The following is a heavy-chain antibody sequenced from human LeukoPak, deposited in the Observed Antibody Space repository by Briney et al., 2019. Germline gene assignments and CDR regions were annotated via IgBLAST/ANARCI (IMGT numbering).Heavy chain of an antibody. D-gene: IGHD3-9*01. CDR1: GYTFSSYG. CDR3: ARVRDILTGYYNYMDV. CDR2: ISADNGNT. J-gene: IGHJ6*03. Sequence: ASVKVSCKASGYTFSSYGISWVRQAPGQGLEWMGRISADNGNTNYALKLQGRVTMTTDTSTSTAYMELRSLRSDDTAVYYCARVRDILTGYYNYMDVWGKGTTVTVSS. V-gene: IGHV1-18*01.